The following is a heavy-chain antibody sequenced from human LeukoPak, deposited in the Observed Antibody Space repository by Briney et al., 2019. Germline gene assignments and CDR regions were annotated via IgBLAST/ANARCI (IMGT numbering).Heavy chain of an antibody. Sequence: AGSLRLSCAASGFIFSICDMHWVRHVPREGLEWVSVIETAGDSYYSDSVKGRFTISRENAKNSLYLQMTSLRAGDTAVYYCARGDSSGWGLDYWGQGILVTVSS. J-gene: IGHJ4*02. D-gene: IGHD6-19*01. CDR2: IETAGDS. CDR1: GFIFSICD. V-gene: IGHV3-13*01. CDR3: ARGDSSGWGLDY.